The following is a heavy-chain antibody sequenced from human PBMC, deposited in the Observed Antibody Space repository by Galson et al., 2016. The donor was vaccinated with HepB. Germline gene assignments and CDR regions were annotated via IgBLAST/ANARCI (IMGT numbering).Heavy chain of an antibody. Sequence: PALVKPTQTLTLTCAFSGFSLTTSEVGMGWIRQPPGKALEWLAVIYWDGDDRYSPSLKSRLTITKDTSKNQVVLTMTNIDPVDTATYYCAHVEMSTTNLGHFDYWGQGTLVTVSS. J-gene: IGHJ4*02. CDR1: GFSLTTSEVG. V-gene: IGHV2-5*02. CDR3: AHVEMSTTNLGHFDY. D-gene: IGHD5-24*01. CDR2: IYWDGDD.